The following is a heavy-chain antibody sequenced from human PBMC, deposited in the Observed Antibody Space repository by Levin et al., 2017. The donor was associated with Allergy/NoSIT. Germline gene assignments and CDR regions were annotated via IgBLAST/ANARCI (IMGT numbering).Heavy chain of an antibody. CDR3: AREGGESGSPVDAFDS. Sequence: PGGSLRLSCAASGFTISSNYMSWVRQAPGKGLEWVSVIYSGGSTYYADSVKGRFTISRDNSKNTLYLQMNSLRAEDTAVYYCAREGGESGSPVDAFDSWGQGTMVTVSS. CDR2: IYSGGST. CDR1: GFTISSNY. D-gene: IGHD1-26*01. V-gene: IGHV3-53*01. J-gene: IGHJ3*02.